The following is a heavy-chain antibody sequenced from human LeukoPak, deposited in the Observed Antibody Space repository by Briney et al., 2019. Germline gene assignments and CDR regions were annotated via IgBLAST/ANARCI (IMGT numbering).Heavy chain of an antibody. CDR1: GFTFSNYG. V-gene: IGHV3-30*02. D-gene: IGHD6-19*01. CDR3: AKDRIAVAGPVDY. CDR2: IRSDGNNK. J-gene: IGHJ4*02. Sequence: GGSLRLSCAASGFTFSNYGMHWVRQAPGKGLEWVASIRSDGNNKYYAESVKGRFTVSRDNSKNTLYLQMNSLRAEDTAVYYCAKDRIAVAGPVDYWGQGTLVTVSS.